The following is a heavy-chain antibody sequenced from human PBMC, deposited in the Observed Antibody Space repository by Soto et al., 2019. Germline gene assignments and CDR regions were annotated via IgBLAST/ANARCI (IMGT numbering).Heavy chain of an antibody. Sequence: QVQLVQSGAELKKPGASVKVSCTASGYTFTSYAIRWVREATGQGLEWMGWISAYIGNTNYAQQIHGRVTMTTDTSPSTAYMELRSLISDDTDVYYRAIDPPHIEVWGQGITVIVSS. J-gene: IGHJ6*02. CDR2: ISAYIGNT. CDR1: GYTFTSYA. CDR3: AIDPPHIEV. V-gene: IGHV1-18*01.